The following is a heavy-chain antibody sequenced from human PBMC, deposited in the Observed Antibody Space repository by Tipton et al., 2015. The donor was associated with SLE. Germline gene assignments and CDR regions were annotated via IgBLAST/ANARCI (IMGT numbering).Heavy chain of an antibody. CDR1: GGSISSHY. CDR2: IYTSGST. D-gene: IGHD3-16*02. Sequence: TLSLTCTVSGGSISSHYWSWIRQPAGKGLEWIGHIYTSGSTNYNPSLKSRVTISVDTSKNHFSLKLNSVTAADTAVYYCARGYDYIWGTYHYNPHFDYWGQGTLVTVSS. J-gene: IGHJ4*02. V-gene: IGHV4-4*07. CDR3: ARGYDYIWGTYHYNPHFDY.